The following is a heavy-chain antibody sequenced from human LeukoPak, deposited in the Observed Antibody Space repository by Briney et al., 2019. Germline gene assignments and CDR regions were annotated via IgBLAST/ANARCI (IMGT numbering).Heavy chain of an antibody. D-gene: IGHD3-10*01. V-gene: IGHV4-39*01. CDR3: ARPQLDGSGTAY. CDR2: IYYSGST. J-gene: IGHJ4*02. CDR1: GGSISSRSYY. Sequence: SETLSLTCTVSGGSISSRSYYWGWIRQPPGKGLEWIGSIYYSGSTYYNPSLKSRVTMSVDTSQNQFSLKLTSVTAADTAVFYCARPQLDGSGTAYWGQGTLVTVSS.